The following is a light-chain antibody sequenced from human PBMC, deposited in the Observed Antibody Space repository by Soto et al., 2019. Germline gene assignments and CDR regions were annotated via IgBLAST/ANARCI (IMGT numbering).Light chain of an antibody. CDR3: QQANSFPRT. Sequence: DIQMTQSPSSVSASVGDRVTITWRASQGISSWLAWYQQKPGKAPKLLIYAASSLHSGVTSRFSGSRSGIDFTHTISRLQPEDFATYYWQQANSFPRTFGGGTKVEIK. CDR1: QGISSW. V-gene: IGKV1-12*01. J-gene: IGKJ4*01. CDR2: AAS.